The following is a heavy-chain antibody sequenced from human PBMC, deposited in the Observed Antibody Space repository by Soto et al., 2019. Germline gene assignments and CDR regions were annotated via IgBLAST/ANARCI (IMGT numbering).Heavy chain of an antibody. CDR2: IHTDGTT. CDR1: GFAASGNY. J-gene: IGHJ3*02. Sequence: MHLVESGGGFVHPGGSLTLSCAASGFAASGNYMTWVRQPPRKGLEWVSVIHTDGTTFYADSTKGRFTISRDTSKNTVSLHMTNLRVDDTAVYYCVRAPFPAGTHTNNAFDIWGQGTMVAVS. CDR3: VRAPFPAGTHTNNAFDI. V-gene: IGHV3-53*01. D-gene: IGHD3-10*01.